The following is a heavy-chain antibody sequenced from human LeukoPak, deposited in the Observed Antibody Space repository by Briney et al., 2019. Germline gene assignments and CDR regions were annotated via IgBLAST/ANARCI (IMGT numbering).Heavy chain of an antibody. CDR1: GGSISSYY. D-gene: IGHD6-13*01. Sequence: SSETLSLTCTVSGGSISSYYWSWIRQPAGKGLEWIGRIYTSGSTNYNPSLKSRVTMSVDTSKNQFSLKLSSVTAADTAVYYCARVAYSSSWPNWFDPWGQGTLVTVSS. CDR2: IYTSGST. J-gene: IGHJ5*02. CDR3: ARVAYSSSWPNWFDP. V-gene: IGHV4-4*07.